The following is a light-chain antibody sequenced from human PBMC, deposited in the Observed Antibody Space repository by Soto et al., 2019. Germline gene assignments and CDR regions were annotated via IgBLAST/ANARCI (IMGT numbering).Light chain of an antibody. CDR1: QSVTSNY. J-gene: IGKJ1*01. CDR2: GAS. CDR3: QQYGSSPQT. Sequence: EIVLTQSPGTLSLSPGERATLSCRASQSVTSNYLAWYQQKPGQAPRLLIFGASIRDTGIPDSFSGSGPGTDFTLTISRLEPEDFAVYYCQQYGSSPQTFGQGTKVDIK. V-gene: IGKV3-20*01.